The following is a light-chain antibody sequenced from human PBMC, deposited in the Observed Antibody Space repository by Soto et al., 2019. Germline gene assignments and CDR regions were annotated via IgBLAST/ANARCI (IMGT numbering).Light chain of an antibody. V-gene: IGLV2-14*01. CDR1: RSDIGDSNF. Sequence: QSALTQPASVSGSPGQSATISCTGPRSDIGDSNFISWYQHSPGKAPRLLIYEVNNRPSGVSKRFSGSKAGNTASLTISGLLDDDEADYFCASFRSGTILVFGSGTKV. CDR2: EVN. J-gene: IGLJ1*01. CDR3: ASFRSGTILV.